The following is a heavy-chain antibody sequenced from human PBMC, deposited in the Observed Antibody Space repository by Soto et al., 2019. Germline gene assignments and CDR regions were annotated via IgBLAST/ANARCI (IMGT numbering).Heavy chain of an antibody. J-gene: IGHJ4*02. CDR2: INHSGST. V-gene: IGHV4-34*01. CDR3: ARANDLHYYFDY. Sequence: SETLSLTCAVSGGSISSGGYSRSWIRQPPGKGLEWIGEINHSGSTNYNPSLKSRVTISVDTSKNQFSLKLSSVTAADTAVYYCARANDLHYYFDYWGQGTLVTVSS. D-gene: IGHD1-1*01. CDR1: GGSISSGGYS.